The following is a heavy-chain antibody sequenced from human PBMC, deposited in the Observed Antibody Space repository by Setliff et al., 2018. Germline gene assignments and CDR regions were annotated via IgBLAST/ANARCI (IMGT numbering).Heavy chain of an antibody. CDR3: AFEYGTSKRFDP. CDR2: INPSGGLT. Sequence: ASVKVSCKASGYTLTNYYMHWVRQAPGQGLEWMGIINPSGGLTRYAQKFQGRVTMTRDTSTSTVYMEVISLRSEDTALYYCAFEYGTSKRFDPWGQGTLVTVSS. V-gene: IGHV1-46*01. CDR1: GYTLTNYY. J-gene: IGHJ5*02. D-gene: IGHD3-10*01.